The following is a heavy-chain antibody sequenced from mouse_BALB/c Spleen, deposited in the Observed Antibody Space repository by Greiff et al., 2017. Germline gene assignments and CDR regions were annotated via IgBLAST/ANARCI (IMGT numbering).Heavy chain of an antibody. CDR1: GYSITSGYY. Sequence: EVKLEESGPGLVKPSQSLSLTCSVTGYSITSGYYWNWIRQFPGNKLEWMGYISYDGSNNYNPSLKNRISITRDTSKNQFFLKLNSVTTEDTATYYCARSGYGLYYFDYWGQGTTLTVSS. CDR3: ARSGYGLYYFDY. CDR2: ISYDGSN. D-gene: IGHD1-2*01. V-gene: IGHV3-6*02. J-gene: IGHJ2*01.